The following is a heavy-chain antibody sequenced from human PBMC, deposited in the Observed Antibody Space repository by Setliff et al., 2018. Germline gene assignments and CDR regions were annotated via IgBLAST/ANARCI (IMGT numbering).Heavy chain of an antibody. Sequence: PSETLSLTCTVSGGSISSYYWSWIRQPAGKGLEWIGHIYIGGSANYNPSLKGRVTMSVDTSKNQFSLKLSSVTAADTAVYYCARESRYYYDNLGTLDYWGQGTLVTVSS. CDR3: ARESRYYYDNLGTLDY. J-gene: IGHJ4*02. CDR1: GGSISSYY. CDR2: IYIGGSA. D-gene: IGHD3-22*01. V-gene: IGHV4-4*07.